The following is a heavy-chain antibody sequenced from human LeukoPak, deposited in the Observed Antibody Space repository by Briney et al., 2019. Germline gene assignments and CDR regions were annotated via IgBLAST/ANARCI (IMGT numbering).Heavy chain of an antibody. CDR2: NRGGGGAS. CDR1: VFTFSNYS. V-gene: IGHV3-64*02. D-gene: IGHD3-16*01. J-gene: IGHJ2*01. CDR3: AREGGRSGQWYYDL. Sequence: GESLRLSHVASVFTFSNYSMHCVSQASGKESEYMSVNRGGGGASLYAGSVKGRFTISRDNSKNTLYLQMGSLRAEDTATYYCAREGGRSGQWYYDLWGRGTLVTVSS.